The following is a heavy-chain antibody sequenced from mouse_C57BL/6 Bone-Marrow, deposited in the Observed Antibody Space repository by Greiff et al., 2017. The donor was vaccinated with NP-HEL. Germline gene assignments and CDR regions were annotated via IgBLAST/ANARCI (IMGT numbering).Heavy chain of an antibody. J-gene: IGHJ2*01. CDR2: ISYDGSN. Sequence: ESGPGLVKPSQSLSLTCSVTGYSITSGYYWNWIRQFPGNKLEWMGYISYDGSNNYNPSLKNRISITRDTSKNQCFLKLNSVTTEDTATYYCARGDSNSSFDYWGQGTTLTVSS. CDR1: GYSITSGYY. D-gene: IGHD2-5*01. CDR3: ARGDSNSSFDY. V-gene: IGHV3-6*01.